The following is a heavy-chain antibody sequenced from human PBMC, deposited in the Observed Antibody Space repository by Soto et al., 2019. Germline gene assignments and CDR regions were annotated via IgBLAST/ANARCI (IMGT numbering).Heavy chain of an antibody. J-gene: IGHJ6*02. D-gene: IGHD3-3*01. CDR2: IKSKTDGGTT. CDR1: GFTFSNAW. V-gene: IGHV3-15*01. Sequence: GGSLRLSCAASGFTFSNAWMSWVRQAPGKGLEWVGRIKSKTDGGTTDYAAPVKGRFTISRDDSKNTLYLQMNSLKTEDTAVYYCTTRLFGVVIPPSYYYYGMDVWGQGTTVTVSS. CDR3: TTRLFGVVIPPSYYYYGMDV.